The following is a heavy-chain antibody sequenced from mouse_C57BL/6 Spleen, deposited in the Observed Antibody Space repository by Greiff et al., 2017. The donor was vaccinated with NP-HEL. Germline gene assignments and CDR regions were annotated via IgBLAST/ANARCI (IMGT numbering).Heavy chain of an antibody. CDR2: IYPRDGST. Sequence: VQLQQSDAELVKPGASVKISCKVSGYTFTDHTIHWMKQRPEQGLEWIGYIYPRDGSTKYNEKFKGKATLTADKSSSTAYMQLNSLTSEDSAVDFCANDYGSTDWYCDVWGTGTTVTVSS. D-gene: IGHD1-1*01. V-gene: IGHV1-78*01. CDR1: GYTFTDHT. CDR3: ANDYGSTDWYCDV. J-gene: IGHJ1*03.